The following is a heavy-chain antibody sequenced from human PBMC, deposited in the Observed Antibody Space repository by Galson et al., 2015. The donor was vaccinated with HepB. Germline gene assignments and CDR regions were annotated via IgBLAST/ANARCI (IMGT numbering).Heavy chain of an antibody. D-gene: IGHD3-10*01. Sequence: SETLSLTCTVSGGSISSSSYYWGWIRQPPGKGLEWIGSIYYSGSTYYNPSLKSRVTISVDTSKNQFSLKLSSVTAADTAVYYCARMERRYYGSGPEAWGQGTLVTVSS. V-gene: IGHV4-39*07. CDR1: GGSISSSSYY. J-gene: IGHJ4*02. CDR3: ARMERRYYGSGPEA. CDR2: IYYSGST.